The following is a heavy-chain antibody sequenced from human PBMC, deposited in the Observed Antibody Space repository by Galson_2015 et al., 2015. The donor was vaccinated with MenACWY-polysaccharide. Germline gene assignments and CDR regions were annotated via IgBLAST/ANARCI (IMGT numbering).Heavy chain of an antibody. CDR3: ARGSGLSNWFDP. CDR1: GGSFSGYY. Sequence: SETLSLTCAVYGGSFSGYYWSWIRQPPGKGLEWIGEINHSGSTNYNPSLKSRVTISVDTSKNQFSLELSSVTAADTAVYYCARGSGLSNWFDPWGQGTLVTVSS. V-gene: IGHV4-34*01. J-gene: IGHJ5*02. CDR2: INHSGST. D-gene: IGHD3-10*01.